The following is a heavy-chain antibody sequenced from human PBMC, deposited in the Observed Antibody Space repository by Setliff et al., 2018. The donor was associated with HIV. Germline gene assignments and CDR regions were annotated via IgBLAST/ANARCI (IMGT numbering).Heavy chain of an antibody. CDR3: ARVAAGTYGKGDWFDP. D-gene: IGHD3-10*01. CDR1: GDSLNSAGYY. Sequence: SETLSLTCTVSGDSLNSAGYYWSWIRQPPGKGLEWIGEIYHSGDTNYNPSLKSRVTISVDKSKNQFSLKLTSVTAADTAVYYCARVAAGTYGKGDWFDPWGQGTQVTVSS. CDR2: IYHSGDT. J-gene: IGHJ5*02. V-gene: IGHV4-39*07.